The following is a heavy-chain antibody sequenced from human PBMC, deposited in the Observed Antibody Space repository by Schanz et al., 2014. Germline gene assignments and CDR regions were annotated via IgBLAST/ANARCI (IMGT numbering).Heavy chain of an antibody. Sequence: EVQLLDSGGGLVQPGGSLRLSCAASGFTFSTYAMSWVRQPPGKGLEWVAVIYSGIGAYYADSVKGRFTISRDNSKNTLYLHMNTLRSEDTAVYYCAKDSTHIDIVLVPTAIDYWGQGTLVTVSS. CDR1: GFTFSTYA. J-gene: IGHJ4*02. CDR3: AKDSTHIDIVLVPTAIDY. V-gene: IGHV3-23*03. D-gene: IGHD2-2*01. CDR2: IYSGIGA.